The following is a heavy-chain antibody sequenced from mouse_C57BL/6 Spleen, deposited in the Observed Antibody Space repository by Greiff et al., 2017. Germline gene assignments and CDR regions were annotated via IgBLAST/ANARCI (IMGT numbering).Heavy chain of an antibody. CDR3: ARSPYFDV. Sequence: VQLKESGGGLVQPGGSLSLSCAASGYTFTDYYMSWVRQPPGKALEWLGFIRNKANGYTTEYSASVKGRFTISRDNSQSILYLQMNALRAEDSATYYCARSPYFDVWGTGTTVTVSS. CDR2: IRNKANGYTT. J-gene: IGHJ1*03. CDR1: GYTFTDYY. V-gene: IGHV7-3*01.